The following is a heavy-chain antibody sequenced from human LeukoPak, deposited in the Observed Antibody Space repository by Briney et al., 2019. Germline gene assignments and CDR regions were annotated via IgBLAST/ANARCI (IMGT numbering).Heavy chain of an antibody. J-gene: IGHJ4*02. V-gene: IGHV5-51*01. CDR3: ARQGGYGDYGY. CDR2: IYPGDSDS. Sequence: GESLKISCKGSGYSFTSYWIGWVRQMPGKGLEWMGIIYPGDSDSRYSPSLQGQVTISADKPISTTNLQWSSLKASDTAMYFCARQGGYGDYGYWGQGTLVTVSS. CDR1: GYSFTSYW. D-gene: IGHD4-17*01.